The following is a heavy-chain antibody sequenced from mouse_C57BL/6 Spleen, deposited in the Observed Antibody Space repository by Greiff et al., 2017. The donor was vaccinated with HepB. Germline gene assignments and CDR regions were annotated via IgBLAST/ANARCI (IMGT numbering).Heavy chain of an antibody. Sequence: DVKLVESEGGLVQPGSSMKLSCTASGFTFSDYYMAWVRQVPEKGLEWVANINYDGSSTYYLDSLKSRFIISRDNAKNILYLQMSSLKSEDTATYYCARGHYGSSDWYFDVWGTGTTVTVSS. CDR1: GFTFSDYY. J-gene: IGHJ1*03. D-gene: IGHD1-1*01. CDR2: INYDGSST. CDR3: ARGHYGSSDWYFDV. V-gene: IGHV5-16*01.